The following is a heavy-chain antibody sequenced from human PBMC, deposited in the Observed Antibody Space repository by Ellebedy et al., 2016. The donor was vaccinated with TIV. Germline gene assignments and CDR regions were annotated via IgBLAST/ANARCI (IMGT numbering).Heavy chain of an antibody. Sequence: MPSETLSLTCTVSGGSISSTSHYWGWIRQTPGKGLEWIGSIDNSGSTYYNPSLKSRVTIYVDTSKNQFSLRLSSVAAADTAVYFCARSLSVGAGSFDYWGQGTLVTVSS. J-gene: IGHJ4*02. CDR3: ARSLSVGAGSFDY. D-gene: IGHD1-26*01. V-gene: IGHV4-39*01. CDR1: GGSISSTSHY. CDR2: IDNSGST.